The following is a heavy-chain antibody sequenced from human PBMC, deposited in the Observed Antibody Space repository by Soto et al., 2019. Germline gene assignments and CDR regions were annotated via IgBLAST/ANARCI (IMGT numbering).Heavy chain of an antibody. Sequence: EVQLLESGGGLVQPGGSLRLSCAASGFTFSSYARSWVRQAPGKGLEWVSAIIGSGGSTYYADSVKGRFTISRDNSKNTLYMKMNGLRAEDTAVYYCAKDGCSSTSCRWSIPYYYYYYYMDVWGKGTTVTVSS. J-gene: IGHJ6*03. CDR3: AKDGCSSTSCRWSIPYYYYYYYMDV. D-gene: IGHD2-2*01. V-gene: IGHV3-23*01. CDR1: GFTFSSYA. CDR2: IIGSGGST.